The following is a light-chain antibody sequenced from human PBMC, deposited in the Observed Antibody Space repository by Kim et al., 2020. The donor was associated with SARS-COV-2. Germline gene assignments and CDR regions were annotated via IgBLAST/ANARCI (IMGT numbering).Light chain of an antibody. V-gene: IGKV3-15*01. J-gene: IGKJ5*01. CDR3: QQYNNWRPVS. Sequence: EIVMTQSPATLSVSPGERATLSCRASQSVSSNLAWYQQKPGQAPRLLIYGASTRATGIPARFSGSGSGTEFTPTISSLQSEDFAVYYCQQYNNWRPVSFGQGTRLEIK. CDR2: GAS. CDR1: QSVSSN.